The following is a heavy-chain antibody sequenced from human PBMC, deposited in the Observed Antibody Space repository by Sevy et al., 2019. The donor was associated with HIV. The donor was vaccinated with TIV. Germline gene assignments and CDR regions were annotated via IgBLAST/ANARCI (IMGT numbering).Heavy chain of an antibody. CDR3: AGENAWGRGYS. Sequence: GSLSLSCTVSGGSITSLYWNWIRQPPGKGLEWIANIYYNGHINYNPSLKSRVTLSLDTSKNQFSLRLSSVTAADTAMYYCAGENAWGRGYSWGQGTLVTVSS. CDR2: IYYNGHI. CDR1: GGSITSLY. V-gene: IGHV4-59*08. D-gene: IGHD1-26*01. J-gene: IGHJ4*02.